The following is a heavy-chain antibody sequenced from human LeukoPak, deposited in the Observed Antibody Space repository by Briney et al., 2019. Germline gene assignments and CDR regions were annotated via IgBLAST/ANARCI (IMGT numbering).Heavy chain of an antibody. CDR1: GFTFSSYS. V-gene: IGHV3-48*01. CDR3: ARTSEMATTDFGAFDI. D-gene: IGHD5-24*01. CDR2: ISTSGGTI. J-gene: IGHJ3*02. Sequence: GGSLRLSCAASGFTFSSYSMNWVRQAPGKGLEWVSYISTSGGTIYYADSVKGRFTISRDNSKNTLYLQMNSLRAEDTAVYYCARTSEMATTDFGAFDIWGQGTMVTVSS.